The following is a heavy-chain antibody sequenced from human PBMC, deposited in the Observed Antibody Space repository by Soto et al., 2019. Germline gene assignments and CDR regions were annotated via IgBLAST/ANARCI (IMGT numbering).Heavy chain of an antibody. CDR1: GGSISSSSYY. CDR3: ARSVHDYGLYYFDY. J-gene: IGHJ4*02. CDR2: IYYSGST. V-gene: IGHV4-39*01. Sequence: SETLSLTCTVSGGSISSSSYYWGWIRQPPGKGLEWIGSIYYSGSTYYNPSFKSRVTISVDTYKNQFSLKLSSVTAADTAVYYCARSVHDYGLYYFDYWGQGTLVTVSS. D-gene: IGHD4-17*01.